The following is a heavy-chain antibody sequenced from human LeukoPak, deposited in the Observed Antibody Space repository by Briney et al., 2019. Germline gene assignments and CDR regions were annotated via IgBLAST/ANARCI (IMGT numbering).Heavy chain of an antibody. D-gene: IGHD6-6*01. CDR1: GGSFSGYY. CDR3: AIRQCIAARPSPLDY. Sequence: PSETLSLTCAVYGGSFSGYYWSWIRQPPGKRLEWIGEINHSGSTNYNPSLKSRVTISVDTSKNQFSLKLSSVTAADTAVYYCAIRQCIAARPSPLDYWGQGTLVTVSS. V-gene: IGHV4-34*01. CDR2: INHSGST. J-gene: IGHJ4*02.